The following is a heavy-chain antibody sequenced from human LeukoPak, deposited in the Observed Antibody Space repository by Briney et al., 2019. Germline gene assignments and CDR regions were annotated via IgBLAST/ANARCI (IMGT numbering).Heavy chain of an antibody. CDR3: ARDRGSGTYYDAFDV. CDR1: GGSISSHY. Sequence: PSETLSLTCTVSGGSISSHYLNWIRQPPGGGLEWIGYIYYKGKSNYNPSLKSRVTMSLDTSKNQFSLKLSSVTAADAAVYYCARDRGSGTYYDAFDVWGQGTVVTVSS. J-gene: IGHJ3*01. CDR2: IYYKGKS. D-gene: IGHD1-26*01. V-gene: IGHV4-59*11.